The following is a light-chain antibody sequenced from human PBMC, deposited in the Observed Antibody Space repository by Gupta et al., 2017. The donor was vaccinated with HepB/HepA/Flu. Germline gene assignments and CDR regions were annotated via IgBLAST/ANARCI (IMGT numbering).Light chain of an antibody. V-gene: IGKV3-11*01. J-gene: IGKJ1*01. CDR1: QSVSSY. CDR3: QQRSNWPPTWT. CDR2: DAS. Sequence: EIVLTQSQATLSLSPGERATLSCRASQSVSSYLAWYQQKPGQAPRLLIYDASNSATGIPARFSGSGSGTDFTLTISSLEPEDFAVYYCQQRSNWPPTWTFGQGTKVEIK.